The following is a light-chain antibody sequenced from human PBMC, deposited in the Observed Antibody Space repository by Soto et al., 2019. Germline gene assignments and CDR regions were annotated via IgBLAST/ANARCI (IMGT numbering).Light chain of an antibody. CDR1: QSFRGL. J-gene: IGKJ5*01. CDR2: DAY. V-gene: IGKV3-11*01. Sequence: LLAQSPFTLSLSPWERDTVSCSASQSFRGLLAWYQQKPGQAPRLLIYDAYNRATGIPPRFSGSGSGTDFTLTISSLEPEDSAVYYCQQRHMWPITFGQGRLLEV. CDR3: QQRHMWPIT.